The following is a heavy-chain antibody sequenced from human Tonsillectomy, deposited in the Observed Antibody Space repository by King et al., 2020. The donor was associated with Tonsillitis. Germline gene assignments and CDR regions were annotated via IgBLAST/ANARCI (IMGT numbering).Heavy chain of an antibody. J-gene: IGHJ2*01. CDR3: ARPIFSGRYQSNWYFDL. D-gene: IGHD1-26*01. V-gene: IGHV4-39*01. CDR2: IYYSGGT. Sequence: LQLQESGPGLVKPSETLSLTCTVSGGSISRSSYYWGWIRQPPGKGLEWIGDIYYSGGTYYNPSLKSRVTISADTAQNQFSLKLSSVTAAATAVYYCARPIFSGRYQSNWYFDLWGRGTLVTVSS. CDR1: GGSISRSSYY.